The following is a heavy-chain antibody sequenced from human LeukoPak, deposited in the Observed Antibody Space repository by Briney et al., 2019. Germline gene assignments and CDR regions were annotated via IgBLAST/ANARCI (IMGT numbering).Heavy chain of an antibody. CDR2: MNPNSGNT. CDR1: GYAFTSYG. Sequence: ASVKVSCKASGYAFTSYGINWVRQATGQGLEWMGWMNPNSGNTGYAQKFQGRVTITRNTSISTAYMELSSLRSEDTAVYYCARGPRPYSSSWSYYYYYYYMDVWGKGTTVTVSS. J-gene: IGHJ6*03. V-gene: IGHV1-8*03. CDR3: ARGPRPYSSSWSYYYYYYYMDV. D-gene: IGHD6-13*01.